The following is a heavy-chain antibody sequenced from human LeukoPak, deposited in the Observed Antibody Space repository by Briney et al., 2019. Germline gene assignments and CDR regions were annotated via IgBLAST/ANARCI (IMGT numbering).Heavy chain of an antibody. J-gene: IGHJ6*02. Sequence: GGSLRLSCVASGFTFSSYWMHWVRQVPGKGLVWVSRVNSDGTSTTYADSVKGRFNISRDNAKNTLYLQVNSLTAEDTAVYYCARGNYYGMDVWGQGTTVTVSS. V-gene: IGHV3-74*01. CDR1: GFTFSSYW. CDR2: VNSDGTST. CDR3: ARGNYYGMDV.